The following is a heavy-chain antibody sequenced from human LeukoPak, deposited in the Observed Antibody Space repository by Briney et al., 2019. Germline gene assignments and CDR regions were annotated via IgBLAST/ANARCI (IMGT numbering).Heavy chain of an antibody. CDR3: ARGGVVVVAARDLDGMDV. V-gene: IGHV1-2*02. CDR2: INPNSGGT. CDR1: GYTFTGYY. Sequence: ASVKVSCKPSGYTFTGYYMHWVRQAPGQGLEWMGWINPNSGGTNYAQKFQGRVTMTRDTSISTAHMELSRLRSDDTAMYYCARGGVVVVAARDLDGMDVWGQGTTVTVSS. J-gene: IGHJ6*02. D-gene: IGHD2-15*01.